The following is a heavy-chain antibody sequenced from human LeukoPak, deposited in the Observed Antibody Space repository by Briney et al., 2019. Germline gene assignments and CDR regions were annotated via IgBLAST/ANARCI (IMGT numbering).Heavy chain of an antibody. J-gene: IGHJ6*03. V-gene: IGHV4-38-2*01. CDR3: ASSGCGYYNCFYYSYYVDV. CDR2: MYYSGNT. CDR1: GYSISDGHY. D-gene: IGHD3-10*01. Sequence: SETLSLTCAVSGYSISDGHYWGCIRQPPGKGLECIATMYYSGNTYYNPSLKRRVSMSVDTSKDQFSLRLTSVTAADAAVYYCASSGCGYYNCFYYSYYVDVWGKGPSVTVSS.